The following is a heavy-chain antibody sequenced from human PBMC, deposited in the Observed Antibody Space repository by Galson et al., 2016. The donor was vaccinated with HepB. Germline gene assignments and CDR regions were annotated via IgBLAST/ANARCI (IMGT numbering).Heavy chain of an antibody. CDR1: GFTFTTYW. D-gene: IGHD2-2*01. V-gene: IGHV3-7*01. CDR3: ARGGSGWRHCNSANCYGALDY. CDR2: INPYSNEK. J-gene: IGHJ4*02. Sequence: SLRLSCAASGFTFTTYWMGWVRQTPGKGLEWVANINPYSNEKYYLGSVVGRFTISRDNAKNSLYLQMSYLRVEDTAVYYCARGGSGWRHCNSANCYGALDYWGQGILVTVSS.